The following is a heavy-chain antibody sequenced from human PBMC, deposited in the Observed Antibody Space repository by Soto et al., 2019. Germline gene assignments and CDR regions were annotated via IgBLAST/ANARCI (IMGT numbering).Heavy chain of an antibody. V-gene: IGHV3-23*01. CDR1: GFTFSSYA. Sequence: GGSLRLSCAASGFTFSSYAMSWVRQAPGKGLEWVSAISGSGGSTDYEDSVKGRFTISRDNSKNTLYLQVNSLRAEDTAVYYCAKGHGVKRAHVMIDYWGQGTLVTVSS. CDR3: AKGHGVKRAHVMIDY. CDR2: ISGSGGST. J-gene: IGHJ4*02.